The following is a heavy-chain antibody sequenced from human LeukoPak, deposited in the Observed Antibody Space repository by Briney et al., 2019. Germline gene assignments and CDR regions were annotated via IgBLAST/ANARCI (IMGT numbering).Heavy chain of an antibody. V-gene: IGHV3-20*04. D-gene: IGHD2-15*01. CDR1: GFTFDDYG. J-gene: IGHJ5*02. CDR3: ARDLRDCSGGSCYTYNWFDP. CDR2: INWYGGST. Sequence: GGSLRLSCAASGFTFDDYGMSWVRQAPGKGLEWVSGINWYGGSTGYADSVKGRFTISRDNAKNSLYLQMNSLRAEDTALYYCARDLRDCSGGSCYTYNWFDPWGQGTLVTVSS.